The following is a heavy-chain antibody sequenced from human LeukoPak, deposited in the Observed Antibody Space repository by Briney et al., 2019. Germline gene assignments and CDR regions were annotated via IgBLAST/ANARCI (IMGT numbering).Heavy chain of an antibody. D-gene: IGHD3-22*01. CDR1: GVSISSGDYY. CDR3: ARPYYYDSRIDP. J-gene: IGHJ5*02. Sequence: SQTLSLTCTVSGVSISSGDYYWRWLRQPPGKGLEWIAYMYYSGSTYYNPSLKSRVTMSADTSKNQLSLKLSSVTAADTAVYYCARPYYYDSRIDPWGQGILVTVSS. CDR2: MYYSGST. V-gene: IGHV4-30-4*01.